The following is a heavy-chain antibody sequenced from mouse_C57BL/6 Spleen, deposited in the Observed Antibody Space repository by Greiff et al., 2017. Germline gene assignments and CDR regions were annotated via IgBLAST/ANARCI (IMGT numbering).Heavy chain of an antibody. CDR3: ARDQGLRLDY. D-gene: IGHD3-1*01. CDR1: GYSITSGYY. J-gene: IGHJ2*01. Sequence: ESGPGLVKPSQSLSLTCSVTGYSITSGYYWNWIRQFPGNKLEWMGYISYDGSNNYNPSLKNRISITRDTSKNQFFLKLNSVTTEDTATYYCARDQGLRLDYWGQGTTLTVSS. V-gene: IGHV3-6*01. CDR2: ISYDGSN.